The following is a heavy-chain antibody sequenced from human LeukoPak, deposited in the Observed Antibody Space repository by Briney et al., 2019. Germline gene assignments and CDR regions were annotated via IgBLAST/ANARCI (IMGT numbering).Heavy chain of an antibody. Sequence: GGSLRLSCAASGFTFSTSRMSWVRQAPGKGLEWVSYISSSGTTIYYADSVKGRFTISRDNAKNSLYLQMNSLRAEDTAVYYCARDGPGKTFDYWGQGTLVTVSS. D-gene: IGHD3-10*01. CDR3: ARDGPGKTFDY. CDR2: ISSSGTTI. J-gene: IGHJ4*02. CDR1: GFTFSTSR. V-gene: IGHV3-48*01.